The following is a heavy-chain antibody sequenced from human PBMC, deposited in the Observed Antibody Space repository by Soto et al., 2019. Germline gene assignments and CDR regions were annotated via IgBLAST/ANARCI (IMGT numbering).Heavy chain of an antibody. CDR2: IYWDDDK. J-gene: IGHJ3*01. V-gene: IGHV2-5*02. Sequence: QITLKESGPTLVKPTQTLTLTCTFSGFSLSSPGVRVGWIRQPPGKALEWLALIYWDDDKLYSPSLRSRLTITRDASNTQVVLTMTTMDPVDTATYYWAHKAPLPDFLDTFDGWGQGTMVTVSA. CDR1: GFSLSSPGVR. CDR3: AHKAPLPDFLDTFDG. D-gene: IGHD2-21*01.